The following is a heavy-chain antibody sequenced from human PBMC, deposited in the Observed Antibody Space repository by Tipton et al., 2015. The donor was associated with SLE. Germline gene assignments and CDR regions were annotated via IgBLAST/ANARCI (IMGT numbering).Heavy chain of an antibody. D-gene: IGHD3-22*01. Sequence: SLRLPCAASGFTFSSYSMNWVRQAPGKGLEWVSSISSSSSYIYYADSVKGRFTISRDNAKNSLYLQMNSLRAEDTAVYYCARDRGGLDYYDSSGFDYWGQGTLVTVSS. V-gene: IGHV3-21*01. CDR3: ARDRGGLDYYDSSGFDY. CDR2: ISSSSSYI. CDR1: GFTFSSYS. J-gene: IGHJ4*02.